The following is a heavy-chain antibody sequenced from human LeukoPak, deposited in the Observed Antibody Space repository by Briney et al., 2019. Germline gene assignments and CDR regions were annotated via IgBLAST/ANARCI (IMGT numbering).Heavy chain of an antibody. CDR2: INHSGST. CDR3: AKGDPAVVVVAANDY. CDR1: GGSFSGYY. D-gene: IGHD2-15*01. J-gene: IGHJ4*02. V-gene: IGHV4-34*01. Sequence: PSETLSLTCAVYGGSFSGYYWSWIRQPPGKGLEWIGEINHSGSTNYNPSLKSRVTISVDTSKNQFSLKLSSVTAADTAVYYCAKGDPAVVVVAANDYWGQGTLVTVSS.